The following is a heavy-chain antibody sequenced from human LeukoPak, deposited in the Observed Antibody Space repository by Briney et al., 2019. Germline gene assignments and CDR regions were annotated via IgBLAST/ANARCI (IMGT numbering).Heavy chain of an antibody. J-gene: IGHJ3*02. CDR1: GGSISSGDYY. D-gene: IGHD3-16*02. CDR2: IYYSGST. Sequence: SETLSLTCTVSGGSISSGDYYWSWIRQPPGKGLEWIGYIYYSGSTYYNPSLKSRVTISVDTSKNQFSLKLSSVTAADTAVYYCARIPSPPYDYVWGSYRVGAFDIWGQGTMVTVSS. CDR3: ARIPSPPYDYVWGSYRVGAFDI. V-gene: IGHV4-30-4*01.